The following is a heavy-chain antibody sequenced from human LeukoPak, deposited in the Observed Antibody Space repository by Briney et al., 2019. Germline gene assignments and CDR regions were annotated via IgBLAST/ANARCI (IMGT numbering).Heavy chain of an antibody. J-gene: IGHJ4*02. D-gene: IGHD2-2*01. V-gene: IGHV3-30*02. CDR1: GFTFSSYG. CDR2: IWYGGSNK. Sequence: GGSLRLSCAASGFTFSSYGMHWVRQAPGKGLEWVAVIWYGGSNKYYADSVKGRFTISRDNSKNTLYLQMNSLRAEDTAVYYCAKVRSYQLPIDYWGQGALVTVSS. CDR3: AKVRSYQLPIDY.